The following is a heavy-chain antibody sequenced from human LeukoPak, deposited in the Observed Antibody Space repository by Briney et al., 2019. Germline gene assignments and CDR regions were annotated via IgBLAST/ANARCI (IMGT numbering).Heavy chain of an antibody. CDR3: AKLAGISGWYVYYFDY. V-gene: IGHV3-23*01. J-gene: IGHJ4*02. Sequence: GGSLRLSCAASGFTFATHAMTWVRQAPGKGLEWVSGMSGSGDTTYYADSVKGPFTISRDNSKNTLFLQMNSLRAADTAVYYCAKLAGISGWYVYYFDYWGQGTLVTVS. CDR1: GFTFATHA. CDR2: MSGSGDTT. D-gene: IGHD6-19*01.